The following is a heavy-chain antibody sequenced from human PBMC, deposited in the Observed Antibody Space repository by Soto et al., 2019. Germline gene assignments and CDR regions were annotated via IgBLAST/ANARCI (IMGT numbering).Heavy chain of an antibody. CDR3: TQRATCSFAS. CDR1: GYRFSSSW. D-gene: IGHD6-25*01. V-gene: IGHV5-51*01. CDR2: VYPSDSDV. Sequence: GESRNIPCQGTGYRFSSSWIVWVRQKPGKGLEWLGNVYPSDSDVRYSPTFEGQVNISADNSINTAYLQLLNLNGSETAIFYNTQRATCSFASSGQGTRVTVSS. J-gene: IGHJ4*02.